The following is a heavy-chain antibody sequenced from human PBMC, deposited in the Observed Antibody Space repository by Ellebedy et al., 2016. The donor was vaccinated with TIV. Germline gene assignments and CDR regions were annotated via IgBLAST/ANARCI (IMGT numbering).Heavy chain of an antibody. CDR3: VKDQIAGDGRWVFDL. CDR1: GFTFSSYA. Sequence: PGGSLRLSCVASGFTFSSYAMCWVRQAPGKGLEWVSTISDSGGNTYFPDSVKGRFTISRDNSRNTLYLQMNRLRGEDTGIYYCVKDQIAGDGRWVFDLWGQGTMVTVSS. V-gene: IGHV3-23*01. D-gene: IGHD5-24*01. J-gene: IGHJ3*01. CDR2: ISDSGGNT.